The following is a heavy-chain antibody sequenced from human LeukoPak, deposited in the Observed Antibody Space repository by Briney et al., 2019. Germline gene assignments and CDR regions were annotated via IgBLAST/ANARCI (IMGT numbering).Heavy chain of an antibody. CDR2: VYNSGST. V-gene: IGHV4-59*01. CDR1: GGSISSYY. Sequence: SETLSLTCTVSGGSISSYYWSWIRQPPGKGLEWIGYVYNSGSTNYNPSLKSRVTMSADTSKNLFSLRLSSVTAADTAVYYCATTGLAVTNPFDYWGQGTLVTVSS. D-gene: IGHD4-11*01. CDR3: ATTGLAVTNPFDY. J-gene: IGHJ4*02.